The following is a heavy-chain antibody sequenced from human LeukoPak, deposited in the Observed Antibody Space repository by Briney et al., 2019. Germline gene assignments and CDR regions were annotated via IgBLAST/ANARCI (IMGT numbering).Heavy chain of an antibody. D-gene: IGHD3-10*01. CDR3: ATRHHSRTYMVPLDS. CDR1: GVSISSDNW. Sequence: SGTLSLTCAVYGVSISSDNWWTWVRQPPGKGLEWIGETHRSGDTKYNPSLNGRVTISMDNSKNQLSLNLISVTAADTAIYFCATRHHSRTYMVPLDSWGQGTLVTVSS. V-gene: IGHV4-4*02. J-gene: IGHJ4*02. CDR2: THRSGDT.